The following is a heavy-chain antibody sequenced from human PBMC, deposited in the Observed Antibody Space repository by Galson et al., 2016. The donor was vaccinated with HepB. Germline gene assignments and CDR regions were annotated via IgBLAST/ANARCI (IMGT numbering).Heavy chain of an antibody. CDR3: APLGYCSGDTCHRVY. CDR2: IYHTGTT. J-gene: IGHJ4*02. CDR1: GGSISSNNW. Sequence: ETLSLTCVVSGGSISSNNWWSWLRQPPGKGLEWIGEIYHTGTTNYHPSLESRVTISLDKSKNQFSLKLSSVTAADTAVYYCAPLGYCSGDTCHRVYWGQGTLVTVSS. V-gene: IGHV4-4*02. D-gene: IGHD2-15*01.